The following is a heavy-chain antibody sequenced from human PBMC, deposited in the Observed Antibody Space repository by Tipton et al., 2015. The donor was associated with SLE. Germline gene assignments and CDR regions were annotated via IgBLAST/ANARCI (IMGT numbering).Heavy chain of an antibody. CDR3: ARAVTFGGVIVGGFVD. Sequence: GSLRLSCSASGFTFSSYAMHWVRQAPGKGLEYVSAISSNGGSTYYADSVKGRFTISRDNSKNTLYLQMNSLRAEDTAVYYCARAVTFGGVIVGGFVDWGQGTLVTVSS. CDR1: GFTFSSYA. D-gene: IGHD3-16*02. J-gene: IGHJ4*02. V-gene: IGHV3-64*04. CDR2: ISSNGGST.